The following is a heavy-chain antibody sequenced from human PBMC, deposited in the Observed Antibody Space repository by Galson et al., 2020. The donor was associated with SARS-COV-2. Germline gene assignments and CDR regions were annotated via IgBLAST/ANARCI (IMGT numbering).Heavy chain of an antibody. J-gene: IGHJ6*02. Sequence: QLGESLKISCAASGFTVSSNYMRWVRQAPGKGLEWVSVIYSGGSTYYADSVKGRFTISRDNSTNTLYLQMNSLRAEDTAVYYCARDLEVAGGMDVWGQGTTVTVSS. CDR3: ARDLEVAGGMDV. V-gene: IGHV3-53*01. CDR1: GFTVSSNY. D-gene: IGHD2-15*01. CDR2: IYSGGST.